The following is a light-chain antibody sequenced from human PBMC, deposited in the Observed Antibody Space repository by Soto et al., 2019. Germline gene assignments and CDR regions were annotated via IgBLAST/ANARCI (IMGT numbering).Light chain of an antibody. CDR2: AAS. CDR1: QVISSC. V-gene: IGKV1-9*01. J-gene: IGKJ4*01. Sequence: DIQLTQSPSFLSASVGDRVTIACRASQVISSCLAWFQQKPGRAPKLLLYAASTLQCGVPSRFRGSGSGTEFTLTISSLQSEDFGSYYCQQRKEYPSTVGGATNVDIK. CDR3: QQRKEYPST.